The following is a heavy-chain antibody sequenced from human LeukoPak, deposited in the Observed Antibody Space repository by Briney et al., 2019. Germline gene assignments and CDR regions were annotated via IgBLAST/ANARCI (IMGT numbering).Heavy chain of an antibody. CDR3: ARDFRLQDYVWGY. Sequence: GRSLRLSCAASGFTFSSYAMHWVRQAPGKGLEWVAVVSYDGSNKYYADSVKGRFTISRDNSKNTLYLQMNSLRAEDTAVYYCARDFRLQDYVWGYWGQGTLVTVSS. V-gene: IGHV3-30*04. J-gene: IGHJ4*02. D-gene: IGHD3-16*01. CDR2: VSYDGSNK. CDR1: GFTFSSYA.